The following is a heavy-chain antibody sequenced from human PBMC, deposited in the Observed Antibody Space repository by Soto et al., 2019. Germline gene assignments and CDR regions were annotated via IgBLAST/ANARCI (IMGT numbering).Heavy chain of an antibody. CDR1: GYTFTSYG. J-gene: IGHJ3*02. D-gene: IGHD2-21*02. CDR2: ISAYNGNT. V-gene: IGHV1-18*01. CDR3: AREVLRDSAFDI. Sequence: ASVKVSCKASGYTFTSYGISWVRQAPGQGLEWMGWISAYNGNTSYAQKFQGRVTMTRDTSTSTVYMELSSLRSEDTAVYYCAREVLRDSAFDIWGQGTMVTVSS.